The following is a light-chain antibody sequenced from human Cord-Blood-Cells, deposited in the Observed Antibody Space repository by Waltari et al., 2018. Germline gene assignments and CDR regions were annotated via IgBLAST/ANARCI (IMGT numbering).Light chain of an antibody. CDR1: NIGSKS. CDR3: QVWDSSSDHWV. V-gene: IGLV3-21*04. CDR2: YDS. Sequence: SYVLTQPPSVSVAPGKTARITRGGNNIGSKSVDWYQQKPGQAPVLVIYYDSDRPSGIPERFSGSNSGNTATLTISRVEAGDEADYYCQVWDSSSDHWVFGGGTKLTVL. J-gene: IGLJ3*02.